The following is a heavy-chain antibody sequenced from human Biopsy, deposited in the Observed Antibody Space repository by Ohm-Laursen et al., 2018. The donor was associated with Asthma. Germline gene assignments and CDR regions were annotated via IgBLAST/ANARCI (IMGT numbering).Heavy chain of an antibody. CDR2: INPKSGST. CDR1: GYTFNAFY. Sequence: SVKVSCKASGYTFNAFYIHWVRQAPGQGLEWMGRINPKSGSTYYAHKFQGRVTMTRDTSIDTAYMELSRLTSDDTAVYFCARVQKSPGDRWFDPWGQGTLVTVSS. CDR3: ARVQKSPGDRWFDP. V-gene: IGHV1-2*06. D-gene: IGHD7-27*01. J-gene: IGHJ5*02.